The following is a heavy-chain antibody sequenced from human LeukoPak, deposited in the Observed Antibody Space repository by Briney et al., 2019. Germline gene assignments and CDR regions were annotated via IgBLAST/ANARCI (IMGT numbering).Heavy chain of an antibody. CDR2: FVYDGSNQ. J-gene: IGHJ4*02. D-gene: IGHD4-17*01. CDR3: AGDDGSTGDYLRAVY. Sequence: PGGSLRLSCAASGFIFTNYGMHWVRQALGKALEWVAVFVYDGSNQFYADSVRGRFTISRDISKNTVYLQMNSLRVEDTAVYFCAGDDGSTGDYLRAVYWGQGTLVTVSS. CDR1: GFIFTNYG. V-gene: IGHV3-30*03.